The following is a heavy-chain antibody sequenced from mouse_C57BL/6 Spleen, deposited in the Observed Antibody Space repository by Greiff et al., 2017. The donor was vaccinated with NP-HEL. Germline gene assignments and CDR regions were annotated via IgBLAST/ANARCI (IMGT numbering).Heavy chain of an antibody. CDR3: ARSGYDGYSFAY. CDR1: GFTFTDYY. D-gene: IGHD2-3*01. CDR2: IRNKANGYTT. V-gene: IGHV7-3*01. Sequence: EVQRVESGGGLVQPGGSLSLSCAASGFTFTDYYMSWVRQPPGKALEWLGFIRNKANGYTTEYSASVKGRFTISRDNSQSILYLQMNALRAEDSATYYCARSGYDGYSFAYWGQGTLVTVSA. J-gene: IGHJ3*01.